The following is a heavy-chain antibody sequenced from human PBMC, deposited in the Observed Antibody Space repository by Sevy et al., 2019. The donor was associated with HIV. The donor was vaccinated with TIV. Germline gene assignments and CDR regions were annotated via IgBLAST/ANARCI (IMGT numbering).Heavy chain of an antibody. CDR2: INPSSGGT. J-gene: IGHJ5*02. V-gene: IGHV1-2*02. CDR3: ARQVDNWFDP. D-gene: IGHD2-15*01. CDR1: GYTFTYYY. Sequence: ASVKVSCETSGYTFTYYYIHWVRQAPGQGLECMGWINPSSGGTQYAQKFQGRVSVTSDTSRRTSYMELRRLRSDDTALYYCARQVDNWFDPWGQGTPVTVSS.